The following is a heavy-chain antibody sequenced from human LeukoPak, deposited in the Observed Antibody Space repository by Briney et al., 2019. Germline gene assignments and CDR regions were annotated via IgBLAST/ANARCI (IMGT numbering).Heavy chain of an antibody. V-gene: IGHV4-39*01. CDR2: IYYSGST. CDR3: ARLPLSGYDFWPDFDY. CDR1: GGSISTTSYF. Sequence: SETLSLTCAVSGGSISTTSYFWGWIRQPPGKELEWIASIYYSGSTYYNPSLKSRVTISVDTSKNQFSLKLSSVTAADTAVYYCARLPLSGYDFWPDFDYWGQGTLVTVSS. D-gene: IGHD3-3*01. J-gene: IGHJ4*02.